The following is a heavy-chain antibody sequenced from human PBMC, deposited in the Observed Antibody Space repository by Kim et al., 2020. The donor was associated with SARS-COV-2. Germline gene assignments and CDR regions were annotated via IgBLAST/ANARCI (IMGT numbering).Heavy chain of an antibody. J-gene: IGHJ6*02. V-gene: IGHV3-15*01. D-gene: IGHD6-19*01. CDR2: IKSKTDGGTT. CDR1: GFTFSNAW. Sequence: GGSLRLSCAASGFTFSNAWMSWVRQAPGKGLEWVGRIKSKTDGGTTDYAAPVKGRFTISRDDSKNTLYLQMNSLKTEDTAVYYCTTDYLRFIAVAGFVWGQGTTVTVSS. CDR3: TTDYLRFIAVAGFV.